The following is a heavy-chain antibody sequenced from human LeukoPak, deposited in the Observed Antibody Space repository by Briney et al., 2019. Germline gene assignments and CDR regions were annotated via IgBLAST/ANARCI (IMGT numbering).Heavy chain of an antibody. V-gene: IGHV4-59*08. CDR3: ASNYYGSGSLDY. J-gene: IGHJ4*02. Sequence: SETLSLTCTVSGGSISSYYWSWIRRPPGKGLEWIGYIYYSGSTNYNPSLKSRVTISVDTSKNQFSLKLSSVTAADTAVYYCASNYYGSGSLDYWGQGNLVTVSS. CDR2: IYYSGST. CDR1: GGSISSYY. D-gene: IGHD3-10*01.